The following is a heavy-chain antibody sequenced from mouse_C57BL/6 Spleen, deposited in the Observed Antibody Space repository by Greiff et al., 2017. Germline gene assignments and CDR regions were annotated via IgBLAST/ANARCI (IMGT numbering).Heavy chain of an antibody. CDR3: ARRGYYGSSSVFDY. V-gene: IGHV1-82*01. CDR2: IYPGDGDT. D-gene: IGHD1-1*01. Sequence: QVQLKESGPELVKPGASVKISCKASGYAFSSSWMNWVKQRPGKGLEWIGRIYPGDGDTNYNGKFKGKATLTADKSSSTAYMQLSSLTSEDSAVYFCARRGYYGSSSVFDYWGQGTTLTVSS. CDR1: GYAFSSSW. J-gene: IGHJ2*01.